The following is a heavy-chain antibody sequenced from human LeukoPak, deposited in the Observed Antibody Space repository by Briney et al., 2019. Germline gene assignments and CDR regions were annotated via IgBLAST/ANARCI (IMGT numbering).Heavy chain of an antibody. V-gene: IGHV4-39*02. J-gene: IGHJ6*03. CDR3: ARRVDTTRGYYYFYMDV. CDR2: IYDSGTK. Sequence: SETLSLTCSVSGGSISSIGYFWDWFRQSPGKGLEWIGTIYDSGTKYYKPSLKSRVTISVDTSKNHLSLRLSSVTAADTAVYYCARRVDTTRGYYYFYMDVWGKGTTVTVSS. D-gene: IGHD5-18*01. CDR1: GGSISSIGYF.